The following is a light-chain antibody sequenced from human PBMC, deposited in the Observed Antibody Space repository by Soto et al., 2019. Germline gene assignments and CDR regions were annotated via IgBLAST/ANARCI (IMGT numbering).Light chain of an antibody. Sequence: EIVLTQSPGTLSLSPGERATLSCRARQTVSRNSLAWYQQKPGQAPRLLIYAASTRATGIPDRFSGSGSGTDFTRSISRLEPEDFAVYYCQLYGTSPKPFGQGTKVEIK. CDR1: QTVSRNS. CDR2: AAS. J-gene: IGKJ1*01. CDR3: QLYGTSPKP. V-gene: IGKV3-20*01.